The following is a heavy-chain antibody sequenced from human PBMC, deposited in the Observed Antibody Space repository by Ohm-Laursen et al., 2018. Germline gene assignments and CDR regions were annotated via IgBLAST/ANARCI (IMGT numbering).Heavy chain of an antibody. D-gene: IGHD6-19*01. V-gene: IGHV3-33*01. J-gene: IGHJ4*02. Sequence: SSLRLSSAASGFTFSSYGMHWVRQAPGKGLEWVAVIWYDGSNKYYADSVKGRFTISRDNSKNTLYLQMNSLRAEDTAVYYCARASSSIAVAGLDYWGQGTLVTVSS. CDR1: GFTFSSYG. CDR3: ARASSSIAVAGLDY. CDR2: IWYDGSNK.